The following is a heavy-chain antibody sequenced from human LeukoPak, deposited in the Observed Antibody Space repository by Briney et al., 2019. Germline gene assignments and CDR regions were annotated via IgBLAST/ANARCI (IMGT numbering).Heavy chain of an antibody. V-gene: IGHV3-30*03. D-gene: IGHD6-13*01. CDR2: ISYDGRNK. J-gene: IGHJ4*02. CDR1: GFTFSNHG. CDR3: ARVSSSSSWYTDLDY. Sequence: GGTLRLSCTASGFTFSNHGMDWVRQAPGKGLEWVAVISYDGRNKYYADSVKGRFTISRDNSKNTLYLQMNSLRPEDTAVYYCARVSSSSSWYTDLDYWGQGTLVTVSS.